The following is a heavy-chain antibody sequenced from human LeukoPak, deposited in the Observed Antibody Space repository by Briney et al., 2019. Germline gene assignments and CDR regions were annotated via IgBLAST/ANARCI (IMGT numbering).Heavy chain of an antibody. V-gene: IGHV4-59*08. CDR3: ARHVLDYDYYYMDV. J-gene: IGHJ6*03. CDR1: GGSVSSYS. CDR2: IYSSGTT. Sequence: SETLSLTCTVSGGSVSSYSWSWIRQPPGKGLEWIGYIYSSGTTKYNPSLKSRVTISVDTSKNQFSLKLSSVTAADTAVYYCARHVLDYDYYYMDVWGKGTTVTVSS. D-gene: IGHD3-3*02.